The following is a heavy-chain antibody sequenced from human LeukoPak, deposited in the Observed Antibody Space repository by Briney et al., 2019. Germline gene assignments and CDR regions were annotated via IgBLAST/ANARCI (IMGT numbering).Heavy chain of an antibody. Sequence: ASVEVSCKASGYTFTSYDINWVRQATGQGLEWMGWMNPNSGNTGYAQKFQGRVTMTRNTSISTAYMELSSLRSEDTAVYYCARASFYDFWSGYYRTEFDPWGQGTLVTVSS. J-gene: IGHJ5*02. CDR3: ARASFYDFWSGYYRTEFDP. CDR2: MNPNSGNT. V-gene: IGHV1-8*01. CDR1: GYTFTSYD. D-gene: IGHD3-3*01.